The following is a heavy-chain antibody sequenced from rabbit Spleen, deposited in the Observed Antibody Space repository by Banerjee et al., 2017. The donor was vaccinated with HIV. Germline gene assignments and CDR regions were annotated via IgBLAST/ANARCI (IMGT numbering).Heavy chain of an antibody. CDR3: VRDKELDIWGYEFDL. V-gene: IGHV1S40*01. CDR2: IYAARGTT. Sequence: QSLEESGGDLVKPGASLTLTCTASGVSFSSNYYMCWVRQAPGKGLEWIGIIYAARGTTDYASWVNGRFTISSDNAQSTVDLKMTSLTAADTATYFCVRDKELDIWGYEFDLWGQGTLVTVS. D-gene: IGHD3-1*01. J-gene: IGHJ3*01. CDR1: GVSFSSNYY.